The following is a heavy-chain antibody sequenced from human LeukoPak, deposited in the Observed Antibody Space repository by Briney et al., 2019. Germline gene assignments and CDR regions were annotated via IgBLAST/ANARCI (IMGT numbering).Heavy chain of an antibody. CDR2: ISGGGDAT. Sequence: PGGSLRLSCAASDFSFITYAMSWVRQAPGKGLEWVSTISGGGDATYYADSVKGRFTISRDNSKNTLYLQMNSLRAEDTAVYYCAKSGLNRFDYWGQGTLVTVSS. CDR3: AKSGLNRFDY. V-gene: IGHV3-23*01. J-gene: IGHJ4*02. D-gene: IGHD2-15*01. CDR1: DFSFITYA.